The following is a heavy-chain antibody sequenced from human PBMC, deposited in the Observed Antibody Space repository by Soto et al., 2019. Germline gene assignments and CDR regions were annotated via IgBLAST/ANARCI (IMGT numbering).Heavy chain of an antibody. CDR3: ARDLGGFPDY. CDR2: ISAYNGNR. Sequence: QVQLVQSGAEGKKPGASVKVSCKASGYSFPGYGISWVRQAPGQGLEWMGWISAYNGNRKYAQKFQGRVTMTTDTSTSTAYMELRSLRSDDTAVYYCARDLGGFPDYWGQGTLVTVSS. V-gene: IGHV1-18*01. J-gene: IGHJ4*02. CDR1: GYSFPGYG. D-gene: IGHD5-12*01.